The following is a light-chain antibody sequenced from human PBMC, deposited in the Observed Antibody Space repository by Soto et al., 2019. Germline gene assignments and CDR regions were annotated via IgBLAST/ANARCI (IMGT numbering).Light chain of an antibody. CDR3: QQGSSFPLT. V-gene: IGKV1-12*01. Sequence: DIQMTQSPSSVSASVGDRVTITCRASQDISSWLAWFQQKPGEAPRLLIYAATSLHSGVPSRFSGSGSGTDFTLTISSLQPEDFATYFCQQGSSFPLTFGGGTKVEIK. CDR2: AAT. CDR1: QDISSW. J-gene: IGKJ4*01.